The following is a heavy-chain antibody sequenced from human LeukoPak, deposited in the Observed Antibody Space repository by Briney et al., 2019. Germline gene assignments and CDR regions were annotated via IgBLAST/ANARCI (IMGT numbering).Heavy chain of an antibody. CDR2: ISTSSGYI. J-gene: IGHJ4*02. V-gene: IGHV3-21*01. Sequence: PGGSLRLSCAASGFTFSSYNMDWVRQAPGKGLEWVSSISTSSGYIHYADSVKGRFTISRDNAKNSLYLQMNSLRAEDTAVYYCAGGRGYCSSTSCFVAMDYWGQGTLVTVSS. D-gene: IGHD2-2*01. CDR1: GFTFSSYN. CDR3: AGGRGYCSSTSCFVAMDY.